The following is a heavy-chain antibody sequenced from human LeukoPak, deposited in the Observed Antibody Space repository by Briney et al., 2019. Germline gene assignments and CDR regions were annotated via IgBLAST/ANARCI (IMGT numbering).Heavy chain of an antibody. CDR2: IYYSGST. V-gene: IGHV4-39*07. CDR1: GGSISSSSYY. D-gene: IGHD3-22*01. Sequence: SETLSLTCTVSGGSISSSSYYWGWIRQPPGKGLEWIGSIYYSGSTYYNPSLKSRVTISVDTSKNQFSLKLSSVTAADTAVYYCARDSAYYYDSSGNLWGQGTLVTVSS. CDR3: ARDSAYYYDSSGNL. J-gene: IGHJ5*02.